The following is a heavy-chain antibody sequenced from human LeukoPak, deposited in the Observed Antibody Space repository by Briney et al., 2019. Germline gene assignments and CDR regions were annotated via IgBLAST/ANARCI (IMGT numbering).Heavy chain of an antibody. V-gene: IGHV4-4*07. CDR1: GGSISSYY. CDR2: IYTSGST. Sequence: SETLSLTCTVSGGSISSYYWSWIRQPAGKGLEWIGRIYTSGSTNYNPSLKSRVTMSVDTSKNQFSLKLSSVTAADTAVYYRARDGYYYDSSGYAYAFDIWGQGTMVTVSS. D-gene: IGHD3-22*01. CDR3: ARDGYYYDSSGYAYAFDI. J-gene: IGHJ3*02.